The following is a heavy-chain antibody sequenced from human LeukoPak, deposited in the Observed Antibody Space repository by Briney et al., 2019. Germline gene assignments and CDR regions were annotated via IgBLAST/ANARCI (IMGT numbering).Heavy chain of an antibody. D-gene: IGHD2-15*01. CDR3: ARADLGYCNSYSCPEDYYYYDMDV. V-gene: IGHV4-4*07. CDR1: GGSMNNYY. CDR2: THTTGNT. Sequence: SETLSLTCTVSGGSMNNYYWSWIRQPAGEGLEWIGRTHTTGNTNYNPSLKSRVTMSVDTSKNQFSLWLSSVTAADTAVYYCARADLGYCNSYSCPEDYYYYDMDVWGKGTTVTVSS. J-gene: IGHJ6*03.